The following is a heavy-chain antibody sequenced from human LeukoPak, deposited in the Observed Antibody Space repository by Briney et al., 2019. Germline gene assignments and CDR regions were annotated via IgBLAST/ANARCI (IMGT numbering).Heavy chain of an antibody. CDR2: IYSGGDT. J-gene: IGHJ4*02. CDR3: ARAKVGATDVDY. V-gene: IGHV3-53*01. D-gene: IGHD1-26*01. Sequence: GGSLRLSCAASGFTVSSNYMSWVRQAPGKGLEWVSVIYSGGDTYYADSVKGRFTISRDNSKNTLYLQMNSLRAEDTAVYYCARAKVGATDVDYWGQGTLVTVSS. CDR1: GFTVSSNY.